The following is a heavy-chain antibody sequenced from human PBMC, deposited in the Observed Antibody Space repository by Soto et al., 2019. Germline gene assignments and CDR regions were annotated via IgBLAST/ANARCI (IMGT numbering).Heavy chain of an antibody. J-gene: IGHJ3*01. Sequence: QVRLVQSGAEVKKPGASVKVSCRASAYTFTEYGVTWVRQAPGQGTEWMGWINTYNGDTKYAQKFQGRVTMTPDTSTSTAYMDLRSLRSDDTAVYYCARRKGQWGDAFDFWGQGTMVIVSS. CDR2: INTYNGDT. CDR3: ARRKGQWGDAFDF. V-gene: IGHV1-18*01. D-gene: IGHD2-8*01. CDR1: AYTFTEYG.